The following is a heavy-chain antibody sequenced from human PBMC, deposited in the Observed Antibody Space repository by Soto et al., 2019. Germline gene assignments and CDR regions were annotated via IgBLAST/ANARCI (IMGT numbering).Heavy chain of an antibody. D-gene: IGHD6-19*01. CDR2: IYYSGST. J-gene: IGHJ4*02. V-gene: IGHV4-59*01. CDR1: GGSISSYY. CDR3: ARDDSSGWYFDY. Sequence: QVQLQESGPGLVKPSETLSLTCTVSGGSISSYYWSWIRQPPGKGLEWIGYIYYSGSTNYNPSLKSRVTISVDTSKNQFSLKLSSVTAADTAVYYCARDDSSGWYFDYWGQGTLVTVYS.